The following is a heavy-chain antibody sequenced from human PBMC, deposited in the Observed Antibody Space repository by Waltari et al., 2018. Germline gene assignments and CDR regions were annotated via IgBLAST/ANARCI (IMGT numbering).Heavy chain of an antibody. D-gene: IGHD1-26*01. V-gene: IGHV1-69*04. J-gene: IGHJ1*01. CDR2: ISPIRGIG. CDR3: ARSIGEVGATVYFQH. CDR1: GGTFSSYA. Sequence: QVQLVQSGAEVKKPGSSVKVSCTASGGTFSSYAISWVRTAPGQGLECMGRISPIRGIGNYAQKFQGRVTITADESTSTAYMELSSLRAEDTAVYYCARSIGEVGATVYFQHWGQGTLVTVSS.